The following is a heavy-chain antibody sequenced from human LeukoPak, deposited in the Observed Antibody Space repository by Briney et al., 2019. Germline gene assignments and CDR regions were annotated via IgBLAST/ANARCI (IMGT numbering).Heavy chain of an antibody. CDR2: IRYDGSNK. J-gene: IGHJ4*02. CDR3: AKSLYSSRILGFDY. D-gene: IGHD5-18*01. Sequence: PGGSLRLSCAASGFTFSSYWMSWVRQAPGKGLEWVAFIRYDGSNKYYADSVKGRFTISRDNSKNTLYLQMNSLRAEDTAVYYCAKSLYSSRILGFDYWGQGTLVTVSS. V-gene: IGHV3-30*02. CDR1: GFTFSSYW.